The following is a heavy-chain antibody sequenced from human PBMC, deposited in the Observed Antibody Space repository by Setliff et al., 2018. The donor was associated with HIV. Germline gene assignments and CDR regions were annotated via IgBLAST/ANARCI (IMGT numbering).Heavy chain of an antibody. CDR3: ALDSSDS. D-gene: IGHD3-22*01. CDR2: IYHSGST. CDR1: GYSISSGFY. J-gene: IGHJ4*02. Sequence: PSETLSLTCAVSGYSISSGFYWGWIRQPPGKGLEWSGSIYHSGSTYYNPSLKSRVTISGDTSKNQFSLKLSSVTAADTAVYYCALDSSDSWGPGTLVTVSS. V-gene: IGHV4-38-2*01.